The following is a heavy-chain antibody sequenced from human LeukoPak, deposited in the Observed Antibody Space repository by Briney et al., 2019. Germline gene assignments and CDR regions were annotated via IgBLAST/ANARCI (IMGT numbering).Heavy chain of an antibody. J-gene: IGHJ5*02. D-gene: IGHD1-26*01. CDR3: ARDNSYSDSSWWFDP. CDR2: INPSGGST. V-gene: IGHV1-46*01. Sequence: ASVKVSCKASGYIFTAHYLHWVRQAPGQGLEWMGLINPSGGSTLYAQKFQGRVTMTRDTSTNTDHMELSSLRSEDTAVYYCARDNSYSDSSWWFDPWGQGTLVTVSS. CDR1: GYIFTAHY.